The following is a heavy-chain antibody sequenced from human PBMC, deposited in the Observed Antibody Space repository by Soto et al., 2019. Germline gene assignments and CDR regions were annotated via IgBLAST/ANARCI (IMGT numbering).Heavy chain of an antibody. Sequence: SVKVSCKASGGTFSSYAISWVRQAPGQGLEWMGGIIPIFGTANYAQKFQGRVTITADESTSTAYMELSSLRSEDTAVYYCARDQATVTTVEYFQHWGQGTPVTVSS. V-gene: IGHV1-69*13. CDR2: IIPIFGTA. CDR3: ARDQATVTTVEYFQH. CDR1: GGTFSSYA. D-gene: IGHD4-17*01. J-gene: IGHJ1*01.